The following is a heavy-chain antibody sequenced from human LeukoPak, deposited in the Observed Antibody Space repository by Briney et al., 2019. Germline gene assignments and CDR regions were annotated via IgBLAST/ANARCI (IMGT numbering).Heavy chain of an antibody. J-gene: IGHJ3*02. CDR1: GGSISSGDYY. CDR3: ARGTDSSGDDAFDI. V-gene: IGHV4-30-4*08. CDR2: IYYSGST. Sequence: PSETLSLTCTVSGGSISSGDYYWSWIRQPPGKGLEWIGYIYYSGSTYYNPSLKSRVTISVDTSKNQFSLKLSSVTAADTAVYYCARGTDSSGDDAFDILGQGTMVTVSS. D-gene: IGHD3-22*01.